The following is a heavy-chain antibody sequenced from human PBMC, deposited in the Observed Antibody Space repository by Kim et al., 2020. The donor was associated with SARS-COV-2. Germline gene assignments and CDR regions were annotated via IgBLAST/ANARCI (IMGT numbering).Heavy chain of an antibody. J-gene: IGHJ3*02. V-gene: IGHV3-7*03. CDR1: GFTFSSYW. CDR2: IKQDGSEK. CDR3: ARDLTKYYYDSSGYPDAFDI. D-gene: IGHD3-22*01. Sequence: GGSLRLSCAASGFTFSSYWMSWVRQAPGKGLEWVANIKQDGSEKYYVDSVKGRFTISRDNAKNSLYLQMNSLRAEDTAVYYCARDLTKYYYDSSGYPDAFDIWGQGTMVTVSS.